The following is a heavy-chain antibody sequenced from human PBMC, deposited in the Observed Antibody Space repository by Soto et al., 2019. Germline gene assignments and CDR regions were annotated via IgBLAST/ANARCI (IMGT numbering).Heavy chain of an antibody. Sequence: SETLSLTCAVYGGSFSGYYWSWIRQPPGKGLEWIGEINHSGSTNYNPSLKSRVTISVDTSKNQFSLKLSSVTAADTAVYYCASITGTTLTVDIWGQGTMVTVSS. CDR3: ASITGTTLTVDI. D-gene: IGHD1-7*01. V-gene: IGHV4-34*01. CDR2: INHSGST. J-gene: IGHJ3*02. CDR1: GGSFSGYY.